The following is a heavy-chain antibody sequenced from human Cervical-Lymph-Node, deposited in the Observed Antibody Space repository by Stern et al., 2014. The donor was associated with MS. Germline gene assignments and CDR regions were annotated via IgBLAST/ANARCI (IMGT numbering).Heavy chain of an antibody. CDR1: GYTFTSYD. CDR2: MNPNSGNT. D-gene: IGHD3-3*01. V-gene: IGHV1-8*01. J-gene: IGHJ5*02. CDR3: ARGLAYYDFWSGYYLGWFDP. Sequence: QMQLVQSGAEVKKPGASVKVSCKASGYTFTSYDINWVRQATGQGLEWMGWMNPNSGNTGYAQKFQGRVTMTRNTSISTAYMELSSLRSEDTAVYYCARGLAYYDFWSGYYLGWFDPWGQGTLVTVSS.